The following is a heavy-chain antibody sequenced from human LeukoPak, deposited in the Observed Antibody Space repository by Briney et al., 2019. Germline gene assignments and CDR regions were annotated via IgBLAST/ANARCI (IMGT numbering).Heavy chain of an antibody. CDR3: ARTTEGGYSYGYFYYYYMDV. Sequence: RASETLSLTCTVSGGSFSSYYWTWIRQPPGKGLEWIGYIYYSGSTNYKSSLKSRVTISVDTSKNQFSLKLSSVTAADTAVYYCARTTEGGYSYGYFYYYYMDVWGKGTTVTISS. V-gene: IGHV4-59*01. J-gene: IGHJ6*03. CDR1: GGSFSSYY. D-gene: IGHD5-18*01. CDR2: IYYSGST.